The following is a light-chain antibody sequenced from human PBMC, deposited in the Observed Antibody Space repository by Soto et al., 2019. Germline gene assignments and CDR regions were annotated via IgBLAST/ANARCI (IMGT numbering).Light chain of an antibody. V-gene: IGKV3-11*01. CDR2: DAS. J-gene: IGKJ4*01. CDR1: QSVSSY. CDR3: QQRSNWPLT. Sequence: EIVLTQSPATLSLSPGERATLSCRASQSVSSYLAWYQQKPGQAPRLLIYDASNRATGIPARFSGSGSGTDLTLTNSSLEAEDFAVYYCQQRSNWPLTFGVGTKVEIK.